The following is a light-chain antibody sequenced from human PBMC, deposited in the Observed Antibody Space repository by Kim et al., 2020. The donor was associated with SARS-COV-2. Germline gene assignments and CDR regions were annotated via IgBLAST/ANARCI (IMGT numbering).Light chain of an antibody. V-gene: IGKV3-15*01. CDR3: QQYNDWPLT. CDR2: GAS. CDR1: QSVSIN. Sequence: SVSPGERATRSCRASQSVSINLAWFQQKPGQAPRLLIYGASIRATGIPARFSGSESGTEFTLTISSLQSEDFAVYYCQQYNDWPLTFGGGTKLEI. J-gene: IGKJ4*01.